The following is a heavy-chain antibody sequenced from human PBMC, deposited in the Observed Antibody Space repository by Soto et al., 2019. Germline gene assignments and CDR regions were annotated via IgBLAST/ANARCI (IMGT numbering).Heavy chain of an antibody. D-gene: IGHD6-19*01. V-gene: IGHV3-30*18. Sequence: QVQLVESGGGVVQPGRSLRLSCAASGFTFSSYGMHWVRLAPGKGLEWVAVISYDGSNKYYADSVKGRFTISRDNSKNTLYLQMNSLRAEDTAVYYCAKVGSSGPVDYWGQGTLVTVSS. CDR1: GFTFSSYG. CDR3: AKVGSSGPVDY. J-gene: IGHJ4*02. CDR2: ISYDGSNK.